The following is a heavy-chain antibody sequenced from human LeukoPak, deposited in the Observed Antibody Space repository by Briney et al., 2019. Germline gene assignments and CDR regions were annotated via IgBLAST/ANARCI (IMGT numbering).Heavy chain of an antibody. D-gene: IGHD3-22*01. J-gene: IGHJ4*02. CDR2: IYYSGST. CDR3: ARDYYDSSGYYYFDY. CDR1: GGSISSGGYY. Sequence: PSETLSLTCTVSGGSISSGGYYWSWIRQHPGKGLEWIGYIYYSGSTYYNPSLKSRVTISVDTSKNQFSLKLSSVTAADTAVYYCARDYYDSSGYYYFDYWGQGTLVTVSP. V-gene: IGHV4-31*03.